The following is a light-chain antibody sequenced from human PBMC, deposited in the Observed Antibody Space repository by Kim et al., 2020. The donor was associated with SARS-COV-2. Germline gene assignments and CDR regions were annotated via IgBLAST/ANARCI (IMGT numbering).Light chain of an antibody. CDR2: GAS. CDR1: QAISNY. J-gene: IGKJ4*01. Sequence: ASLGDRVTITCRASQAISNYFAWFQWRPGKVPKRLIYGASSLQSGVPSRFSGSGSGTEFTLTISNLQPEDFATYYCLQHNNYPLTFGGGTKVDIK. V-gene: IGKV1-17*03. CDR3: LQHNNYPLT.